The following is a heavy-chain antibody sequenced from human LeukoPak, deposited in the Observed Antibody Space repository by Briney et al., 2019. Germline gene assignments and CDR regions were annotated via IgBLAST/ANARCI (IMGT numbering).Heavy chain of an antibody. Sequence: PSQTLSLTCTVSGGSISSYYWSWIRQPPGKGLEWIGYIYYSGSTNYNPSLKSRVTISVDTSKNQFSLKLSSVTAADTAVYYCASDSSSRSRNYYYYMDVWGKGTTVTVSS. D-gene: IGHD6-13*01. V-gene: IGHV4-59*01. CDR2: IYYSGST. CDR1: GGSISSYY. J-gene: IGHJ6*03. CDR3: ASDSSSRSRNYYYYMDV.